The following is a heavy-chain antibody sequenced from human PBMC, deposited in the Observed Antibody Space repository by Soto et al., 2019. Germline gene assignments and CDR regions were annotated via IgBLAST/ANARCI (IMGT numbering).Heavy chain of an antibody. V-gene: IGHV1-3*01. CDR1: GYTFTSYA. J-gene: IGHJ5*02. D-gene: IGHD4-17*01. CDR3: ARDWNREDYGDEGVWLAP. Sequence: GASVKVSCKASGYTFTSYAMHWVRQAPVQRLEWMGWINAGNGNTKYSQKFQGRVTITRDTYASTAYMELSSLRSEDTAVYYCARDWNREDYGDEGVWLAPWGQGTLVTVSS. CDR2: INAGNGNT.